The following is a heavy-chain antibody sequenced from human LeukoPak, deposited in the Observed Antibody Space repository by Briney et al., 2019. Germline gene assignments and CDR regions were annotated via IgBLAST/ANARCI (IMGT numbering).Heavy chain of an antibody. J-gene: IGHJ3*02. V-gene: IGHV4-61*02. D-gene: IGHD6-19*01. CDR2: IYTSGST. Sequence: SQTLSLTCTVSGGSISSGSYYWSWIRQPAGKGLEWIGRIYTSGSTNYNPSLKSRVTISVDTSKNQFSLKLSSVTAADTAVYYCAREWLVWEAFDIWGQGTMVTVSS. CDR3: AREWLVWEAFDI. CDR1: GGSISSGSYY.